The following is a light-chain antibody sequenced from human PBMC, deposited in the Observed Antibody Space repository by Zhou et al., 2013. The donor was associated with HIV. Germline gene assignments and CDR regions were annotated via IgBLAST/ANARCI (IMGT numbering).Light chain of an antibody. Sequence: DIQMTQSPTSLSASVGDRVTITCRPSQTIDNYLNWYQRKPGKAPKLLIYGASILHSGVPSRFSGSGSGTEFTLTISSLQPDDFATYYCQQFSIYLYTFGQGTKLEIK. CDR1: QTIDNY. V-gene: IGKV1-39*01. CDR2: GAS. J-gene: IGKJ2*01. CDR3: QQFSIYLYT.